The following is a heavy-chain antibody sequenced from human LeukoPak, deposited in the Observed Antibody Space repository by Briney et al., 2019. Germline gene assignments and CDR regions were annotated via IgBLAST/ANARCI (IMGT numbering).Heavy chain of an antibody. CDR1: GYTFTGYY. Sequence: ASVKISCKASGYTFTGYYMHWVRHAPGQGLEWMGWINPNSGGTNYAQKFQGRVTMTRDTSISTAYMELSRLRSDDTAVYYCARDTWTEYCGGDCYSGLFYYYGMDVWGQGTTVTVSS. CDR3: ARDTWTEYCGGDCYSGLFYYYGMDV. CDR2: INPNSGGT. D-gene: IGHD2-21*02. V-gene: IGHV1-2*02. J-gene: IGHJ6*02.